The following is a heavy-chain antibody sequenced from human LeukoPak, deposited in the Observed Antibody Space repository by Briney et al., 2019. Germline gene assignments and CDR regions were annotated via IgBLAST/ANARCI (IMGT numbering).Heavy chain of an antibody. Sequence: GGSLRLSCAASGFTFSSYWMNWARQAPGKGLEWVSSISGSSSYINYADSVKGRFTISRDNAQNSLFLQLNSLRAEDTAVYYCARDPYSSGWYKDAFDIWGQGTMVTVSS. J-gene: IGHJ3*02. D-gene: IGHD6-19*01. V-gene: IGHV3-21*01. CDR2: ISGSSSYI. CDR3: ARDPYSSGWYKDAFDI. CDR1: GFTFSSYW.